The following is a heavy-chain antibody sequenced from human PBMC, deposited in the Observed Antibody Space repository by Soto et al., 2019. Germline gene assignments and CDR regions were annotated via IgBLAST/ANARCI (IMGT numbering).Heavy chain of an antibody. Sequence: GGSLRLSCAASGFTFSSYGMHWVRQAPGKGLEWVAVTSYDGSNKYYADSVKGRFTISRDNSKNTLYLQMNSLRAEDTAVYYCAKDPYDDFWSGWGWFDPWGQGTLVTVSS. CDR3: AKDPYDDFWSGWGWFDP. J-gene: IGHJ5*02. V-gene: IGHV3-30*18. D-gene: IGHD3-3*01. CDR2: TSYDGSNK. CDR1: GFTFSSYG.